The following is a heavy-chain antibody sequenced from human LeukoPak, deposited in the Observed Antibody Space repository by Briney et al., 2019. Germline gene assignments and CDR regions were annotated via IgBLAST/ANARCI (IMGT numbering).Heavy chain of an antibody. CDR1: GGSISSYY. CDR2: IYASGST. Sequence: SETLSLTCTVSGGSISSYYWSWIRQPAGKGLEWIGRIYASGSTNYNPSLKSRVTMSVDTSKNQFSLKLSSVTAADTAVYYCAREWEQSRGNYFDYWGQGTLVTVSS. CDR3: AREWEQSRGNYFDY. V-gene: IGHV4-4*07. J-gene: IGHJ4*02. D-gene: IGHD1-26*01.